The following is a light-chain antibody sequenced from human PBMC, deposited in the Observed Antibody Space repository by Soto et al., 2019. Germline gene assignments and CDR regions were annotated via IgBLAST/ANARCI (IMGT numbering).Light chain of an antibody. CDR1: STDVGGYNY. CDR2: DVS. J-gene: IGLJ1*01. V-gene: IGLV2-11*01. Sequence: QSALTQPRSVSGSPGQSVTISCTGTSTDVGGYNYVSWYQQHPGKVPKLMLYDVSKRPSGVPDRFSGSKSGNTASLTISGLKAEDEADYYCCSYAGRDPLHVFGSGTKLTVL. CDR3: CSYAGRDPLHV.